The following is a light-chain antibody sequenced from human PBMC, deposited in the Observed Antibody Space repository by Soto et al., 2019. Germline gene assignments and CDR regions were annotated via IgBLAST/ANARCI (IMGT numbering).Light chain of an antibody. CDR1: QFVSSR. Sequence: EIVVTQSPATLSASPGERVTLSCRASQFVSSRLAWYQQRPGQVPRLLIYDTSTRALGISVRFSGSGSGTEFTLTISGLQSEDFVVYYCHEYFQWPPGMFGPGTTVDIK. CDR2: DTS. J-gene: IGKJ1*01. V-gene: IGKV3-15*01. CDR3: HEYFQWPPGM.